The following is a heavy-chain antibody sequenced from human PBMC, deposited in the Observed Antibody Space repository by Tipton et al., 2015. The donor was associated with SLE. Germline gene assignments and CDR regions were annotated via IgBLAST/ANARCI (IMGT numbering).Heavy chain of an antibody. Sequence: TLSLTCTVSGGSISSYYWSWIRQPPGKGLEWIGYIYYSGSTNYNPSLKSRVTISIDTSKNQFSLKLSSVTAADTAVYYCAKGGIAVAAPGDYYYGMDVWGQGTTVTVSS. V-gene: IGHV4-59*01. CDR2: IYYSGST. D-gene: IGHD6-19*01. CDR3: AKGGIAVAAPGDYYYGMDV. J-gene: IGHJ6*02. CDR1: GGSISSYY.